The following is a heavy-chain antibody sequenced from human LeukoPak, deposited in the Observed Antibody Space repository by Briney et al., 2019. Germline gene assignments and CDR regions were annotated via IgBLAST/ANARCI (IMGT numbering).Heavy chain of an antibody. Sequence: SETLSLTCAVYGGSFSGYYWSWIRQPPGEGLEWIGEINHSGSTNYNPSLKSRVTISVDTSKNQFSLKLSSVTAADTAVYYCARGSHCFDPWGQGTLVTVSS. V-gene: IGHV4-34*01. CDR1: GGSFSGYY. CDR2: INHSGST. J-gene: IGHJ5*02. CDR3: ARGSHCFDP.